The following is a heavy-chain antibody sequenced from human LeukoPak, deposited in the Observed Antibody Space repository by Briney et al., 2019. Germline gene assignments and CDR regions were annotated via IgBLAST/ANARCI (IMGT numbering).Heavy chain of an antibody. V-gene: IGHV4-61*10. J-gene: IGHJ6*02. CDR3: ARENRSSGWPYYYYGMDV. CDR2: IYYSGST. D-gene: IGHD6-19*01. CDR1: GVSISSGSYY. Sequence: SQTLSLTCTVSGVSISSGSYYWSWIRQPAGKGLEWIGYIYYSGSTNYNPSLKSRVTISVDTSKNQFSLKLSSVTAADTAVYYCARENRSSGWPYYYYGMDVWGQGTTVTVSS.